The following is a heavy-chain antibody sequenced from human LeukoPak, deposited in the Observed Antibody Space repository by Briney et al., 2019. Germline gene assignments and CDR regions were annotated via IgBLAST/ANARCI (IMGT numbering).Heavy chain of an antibody. CDR2: IRYDGDNK. CDR1: GFTFSSYG. J-gene: IGHJ4*02. D-gene: IGHD3-3*01. CDR3: VKDGGLDFRVVTNYF. Sequence: GGSLRLSCAASGFTFSSYGMHWVRQAPGKGLEWLASIRYDGDNKYYADSVKGRFTISRDNSKNTLYLQMNSLRDEDTAVYYCVKDGGLDFRVVTNYFWGQGTLVTVSS. V-gene: IGHV3-30*02.